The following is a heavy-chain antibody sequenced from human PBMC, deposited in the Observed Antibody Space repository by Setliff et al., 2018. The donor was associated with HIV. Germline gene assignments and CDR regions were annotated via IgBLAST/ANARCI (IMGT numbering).Heavy chain of an antibody. J-gene: IGHJ4*02. D-gene: IGHD3-9*01. CDR3: VKGYDVLTGDPDS. Sequence: GGSLRLSCAASGFTFSSYSMHWVRQAPGKGLEWVSGISWNSGGILYADSVKGRFTISRDNARSSLFLQMNSLRAEDTALYYCVKGYDVLTGDPDSWGQGTLVTVSS. CDR1: GFTFSSYS. CDR2: ISWNSGGI. V-gene: IGHV3-9*01.